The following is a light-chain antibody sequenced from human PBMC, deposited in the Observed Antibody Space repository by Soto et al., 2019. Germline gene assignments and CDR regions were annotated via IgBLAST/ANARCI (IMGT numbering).Light chain of an antibody. V-gene: IGKV3-20*01. Sequence: EVVLTQSPGTLSLSPGERATLSCRASQSVGSSYLAWYQQKPGQAPRLLIYGASSRATGIPDRFSGSGSGTDFTLTIRRLEPEDFAVYYCQQYSSSVFTFGPGTKVDLK. J-gene: IGKJ3*01. CDR3: QQYSSSVFT. CDR1: QSVGSSY. CDR2: GAS.